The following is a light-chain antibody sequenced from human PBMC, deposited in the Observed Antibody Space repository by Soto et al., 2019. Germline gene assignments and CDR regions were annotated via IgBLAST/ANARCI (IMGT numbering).Light chain of an antibody. CDR1: QSISSW. J-gene: IGKJ1*01. V-gene: IGKV1-5*01. CDR3: QQYNSYSRT. CDR2: DAP. Sequence: DIPMTQSPSTLSASVGDRVTITCRASQSISSWLAWYQQKPGKAPKLLIYDAPSLESGVPSRFSGSGSGTEFTLTISSLQPDDFATYYCQQYNSYSRTFGQGTKVEIK.